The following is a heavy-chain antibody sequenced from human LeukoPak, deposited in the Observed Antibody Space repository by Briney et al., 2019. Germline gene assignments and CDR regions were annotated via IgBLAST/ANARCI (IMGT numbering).Heavy chain of an antibody. CDR3: LILTGYPEAFDI. CDR1: GYTFTNYY. CDR2: INPNSGGT. D-gene: IGHD3-9*01. J-gene: IGHJ3*02. V-gene: IGHV1-2*02. Sequence: GASVKVSCKASGYTFTNYYIHWVRQAPGQGLEWMGWINPNSGGTKFAQKFQGRVSMTRDTSIGTAYLELSRLRSDDTAVYYCLILTGYPEAFDIWGQGTMVTVSS.